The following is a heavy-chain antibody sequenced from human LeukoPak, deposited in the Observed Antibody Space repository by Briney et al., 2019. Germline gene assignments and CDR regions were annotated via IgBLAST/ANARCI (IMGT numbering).Heavy chain of an antibody. CDR1: GFTFSSYA. J-gene: IGHJ4*02. CDR3: AKGGLRGVGGPFVY. D-gene: IGHD1-26*01. Sequence: GGSLRLSCPASGFTFSSYAMSWVRQVPGKGLEGVSAISGSGGSTYYADSVKGRFTISRDNSKNTLYLQMNSLRAEDTAVYYCAKGGLRGVGGPFVYWGQGTLVTVSS. V-gene: IGHV3-23*01. CDR2: ISGSGGST.